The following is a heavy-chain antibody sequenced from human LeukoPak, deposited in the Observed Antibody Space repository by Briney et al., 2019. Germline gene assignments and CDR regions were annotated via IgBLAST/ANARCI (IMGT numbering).Heavy chain of an antibody. D-gene: IGHD6-13*01. CDR3: AGGSGIAAAGTKNFQH. Sequence: SETLSLTCTVSGGSISSYYWSWIRQPPGKGLEWIGYIYYSGSTNYNPSLKSRVTISVDTSKNQFSLKLSPVTAADTAVYYCAGGSGIAAAGTKNFQHWGQGTLVTVSS. V-gene: IGHV4-59*12. CDR2: IYYSGST. J-gene: IGHJ1*01. CDR1: GGSISSYY.